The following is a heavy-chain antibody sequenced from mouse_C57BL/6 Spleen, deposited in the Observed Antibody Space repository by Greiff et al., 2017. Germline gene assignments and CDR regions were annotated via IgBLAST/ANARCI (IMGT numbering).Heavy chain of an antibody. Sequence: VQLQQPGAELVKPGASVRLSCKASGYTFTSYWMHWVKQRPGRGLEWIGRIDPNSGGTKYNEKFKSKATLTVDKPSSTACMQLSSLTSEDSAVYYCARSLDYGSSYENYFDYWGQGTTLTVSS. D-gene: IGHD1-1*01. J-gene: IGHJ2*01. CDR2: IDPNSGGT. CDR1: GYTFTSYW. CDR3: ARSLDYGSSYENYFDY. V-gene: IGHV1-72*01.